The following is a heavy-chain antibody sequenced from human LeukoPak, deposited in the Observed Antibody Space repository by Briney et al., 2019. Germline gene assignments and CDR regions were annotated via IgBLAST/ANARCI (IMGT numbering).Heavy chain of an antibody. D-gene: IGHD6-6*01. V-gene: IGHV1-69*13. CDR1: GYTFTSYG. Sequence: SVKVSCKASGYTFTSYGISWVRQAPGQGLEWMGGIIPIFGTANYAQKFQGRVTITADESTSTAYMELSSLRSEDTAVYYCARDSSSRSSSFDYWGQGTLVTVSS. CDR2: IIPIFGTA. J-gene: IGHJ4*02. CDR3: ARDSSSRSSSFDY.